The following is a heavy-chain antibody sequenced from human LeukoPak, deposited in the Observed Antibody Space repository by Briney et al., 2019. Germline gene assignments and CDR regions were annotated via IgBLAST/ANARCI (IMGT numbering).Heavy chain of an antibody. CDR3: ANKPAGFDP. V-gene: IGHV3-23*01. CDR1: GFTFSSDA. J-gene: IGHJ5*02. Sequence: GGSLRLSCTSSGFTFSSDAMTWVRQAPGKGLEWVSSISGSGDVTYYADSVRGRFSISRDNSKNTLYLQMSSLRAEDTAVYYCANKPAGFDPWGQGTLVTVSS. CDR2: ISGSGDVT. D-gene: IGHD1-14*01.